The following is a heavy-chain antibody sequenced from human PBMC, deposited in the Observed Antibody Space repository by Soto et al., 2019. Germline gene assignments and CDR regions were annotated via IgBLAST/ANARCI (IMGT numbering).Heavy chain of an antibody. Sequence: KPGGSLRLSCAASGFTFSSYSMNWVRQAPGKGLEWVSSISSSSSYIYYADSVKGRFTISRDNAKNSLYLQMNSLRAEDTAVYYCARGSPQYYDFWSGHPPSEYGMDVWGQGTTVTVSS. CDR2: ISSSSSYI. J-gene: IGHJ6*02. V-gene: IGHV3-21*01. CDR1: GFTFSSYS. D-gene: IGHD3-3*01. CDR3: ARGSPQYYDFWSGHPPSEYGMDV.